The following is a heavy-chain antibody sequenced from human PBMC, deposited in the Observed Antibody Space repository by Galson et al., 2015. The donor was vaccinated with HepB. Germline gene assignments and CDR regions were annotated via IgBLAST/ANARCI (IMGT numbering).Heavy chain of an antibody. CDR1: GFTFSSYS. J-gene: IGHJ4*02. CDR3: ARVLGSYPDY. Sequence: SLRLSCAASGFTFSSYSMNWVRQAPGKGLEWVSYISSSSSTIYYADSVKGQFTISRDNAKNSLYLQMNSLRAEDTAVYYCARVLGSYPDYWGQGTLVTVSS. V-gene: IGHV3-48*01. D-gene: IGHD2-15*01. CDR2: ISSSSSTI.